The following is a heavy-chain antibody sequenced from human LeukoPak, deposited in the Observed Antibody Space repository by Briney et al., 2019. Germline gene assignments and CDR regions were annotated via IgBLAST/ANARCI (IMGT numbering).Heavy chain of an antibody. Sequence: ASVKVSCKASGYTFTSYGISWVRQAPGQGLEWMGWISAYNGNTNYAQKLQGRVTMTTDTSTSTAYMGLRSLRSDDTAVYYCARLIVAGHYYYYMDVWGKGTTVTVSS. V-gene: IGHV1-18*01. CDR2: ISAYNGNT. CDR3: ARLIVAGHYYYYMDV. CDR1: GYTFTSYG. D-gene: IGHD6-19*01. J-gene: IGHJ6*03.